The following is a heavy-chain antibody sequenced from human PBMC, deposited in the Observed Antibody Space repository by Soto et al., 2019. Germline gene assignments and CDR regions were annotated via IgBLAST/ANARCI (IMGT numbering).Heavy chain of an antibody. CDR3: VRDRRLVRYLGGTSQYYLGTDV. CDR1: GFTFSSYW. CDR2: INSDGNIT. J-gene: IGHJ6*02. D-gene: IGHD2-15*01. Sequence: GGFLRLACAASGFTFSSYWMHWVRQAPGKGLLWVSRINSDGNITSYADSVKGRFTISRDNAKNTLYLQMNSLRAEDTAVYYCVRDRRLVRYLGGTSQYYLGTDVWGQRITVTVAS. V-gene: IGHV3-74*01.